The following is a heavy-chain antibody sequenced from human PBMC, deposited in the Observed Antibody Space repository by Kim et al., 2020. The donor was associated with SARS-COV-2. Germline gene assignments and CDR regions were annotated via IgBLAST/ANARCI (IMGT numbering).Heavy chain of an antibody. CDR1: GFTFRTFH. D-gene: IGHD6-6*01. Sequence: GGSLRLSCAGSGFTFRTFHMHWVRQAPGKGLEWVSAIGSDGATYYADSVKGRFTISRDNAKNSLYLQMNSLRAEDTAVYYCARRPDGFDIWGQGTMVTVSS. J-gene: IGHJ3*02. CDR2: IGSDGAT. CDR3: ARRPDGFDI. V-gene: IGHV3-13*01.